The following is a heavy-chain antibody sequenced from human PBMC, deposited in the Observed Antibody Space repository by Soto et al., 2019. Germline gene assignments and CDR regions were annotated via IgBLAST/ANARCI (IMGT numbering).Heavy chain of an antibody. CDR3: ASARVEGWFDP. V-gene: IGHV4-30-4*01. CDR1: GGSISSGDCY. J-gene: IGHJ5*02. D-gene: IGHD2-2*01. CDR2: IYYSGST. Sequence: QVQLQESGPGLVKPSQTLSLTCTVSGGSISSGDCYWSWIRQPPGKGLEWIGDIYYSGSTYNNPSLKSRVTISVDTSKNQFSLKLSSVTAADTAVYHCASARVEGWFDPWGQGTLVTVSS.